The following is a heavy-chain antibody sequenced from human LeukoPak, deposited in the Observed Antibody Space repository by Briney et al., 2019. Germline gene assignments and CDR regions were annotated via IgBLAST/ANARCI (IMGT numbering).Heavy chain of an antibody. Sequence: SETLSLTCAVSGYSISSGYYWSWIRQPPGKGLEWIGYIYYSGSTNYNPSLKSRVTISVDTSKNQFSLKLSSVTAADTAVYYCARATLRTMVRGVIFDYWGQGTLVTVSS. J-gene: IGHJ4*02. CDR3: ARATLRTMVRGVIFDY. V-gene: IGHV4-61*01. CDR2: IYYSGST. D-gene: IGHD3-10*01. CDR1: GYSISSGYY.